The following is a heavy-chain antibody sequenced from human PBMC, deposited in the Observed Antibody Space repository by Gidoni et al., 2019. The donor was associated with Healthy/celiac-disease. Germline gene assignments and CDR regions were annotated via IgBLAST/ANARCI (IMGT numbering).Heavy chain of an antibody. CDR2: ISGSGGST. CDR3: AKDLGIAAAGTSGDY. CDR1: GFTFSSYA. J-gene: IGHJ4*02. D-gene: IGHD6-13*01. Sequence: EVQLLESGGGLVQPGGSLRLSCSASGFTFSSYAMSWVRQAPGKGLEWFSAISGSGGSTYNADPVKGGFTISRDNSKKTLYLKINGRRAEDTAVYYCAKDLGIAAAGTSGDYWGQGPLVTVSS. V-gene: IGHV3-23*01.